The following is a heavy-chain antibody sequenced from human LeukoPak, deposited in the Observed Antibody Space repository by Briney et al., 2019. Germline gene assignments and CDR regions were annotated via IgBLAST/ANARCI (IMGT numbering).Heavy chain of an antibody. V-gene: IGHV4-34*01. D-gene: IGHD2-15*01. CDR2: INHSGST. CDR1: SGSFSGYY. J-gene: IGHJ4*02. CDR3: AREKLADCSGGSCYSVSFDY. Sequence: SETLSLTCAVYSGSFSGYYWSWIRQPPGKGLEWIGEINHSGSTNYNPSLKSRVTISVDTSKNQFSLKLSSVTAADTAVYYCAREKLADCSGGSCYSVSFDYWGQGTLVTVSS.